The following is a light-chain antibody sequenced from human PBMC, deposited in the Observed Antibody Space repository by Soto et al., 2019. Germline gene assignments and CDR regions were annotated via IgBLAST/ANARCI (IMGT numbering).Light chain of an antibody. CDR2: EVT. J-gene: IGLJ2*01. CDR3: GSSTVTDTLVI. Sequence: LTQPAPVSGSPGQSITISCTGTTSDVGRYKFVSWYQHHPGKAPKLLIFEVTNRPSGVSSRFSGSKSGNTASLTISGLQTEDEATYYGGSSTVTDTLVIFGGGTKVTVL. V-gene: IGLV2-14*01. CDR1: TSDVGRYKF.